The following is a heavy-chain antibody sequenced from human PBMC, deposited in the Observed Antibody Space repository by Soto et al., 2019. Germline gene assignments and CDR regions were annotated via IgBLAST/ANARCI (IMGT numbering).Heavy chain of an antibody. CDR2: MYTKERT. CDR3: ARDDYKHGGNTWFDP. J-gene: IGHJ5*02. CDR1: GGSITNYY. V-gene: IGHV4-4*07. D-gene: IGHD3-16*01. Sequence: SETLSLTCTVSGGSITNYYWSWIRQPAGKGLEWIGRMYTKERTNYNLSFKSRVTMSVDTSKNQFSLKLNAVTAADTAVYYCARDDYKHGGNTWFDPWGQGTLVTSPQ.